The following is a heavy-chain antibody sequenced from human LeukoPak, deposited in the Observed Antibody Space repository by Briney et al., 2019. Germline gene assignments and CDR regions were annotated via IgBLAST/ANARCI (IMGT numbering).Heavy chain of an antibody. CDR2: ISAYNGNT. V-gene: IGHV1-18*01. J-gene: IGHJ4*02. D-gene: IGHD3-3*01. CDR1: GYTFTSYG. CDR3: ARDDFWRGFYYFDY. Sequence: GASVKVSCKASGYTFTSYGISCVRQAAGQGLEWMGWISAYNGNTNYAQKLQGRVTMTTDTSASTAYMELRSLSSDDTAVYYCARDDFWRGFYYFDYWGQGTLVTVSS.